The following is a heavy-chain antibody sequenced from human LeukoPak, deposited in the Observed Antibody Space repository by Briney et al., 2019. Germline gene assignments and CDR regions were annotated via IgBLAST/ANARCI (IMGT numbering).Heavy chain of an antibody. CDR3: AFSGYSYGYSFDY. J-gene: IGHJ4*02. CDR2: FDSEDGET. D-gene: IGHD5-18*01. Sequence: ASVKVSCKVSGYTLTELSMHWVRQAPGKGLEWMGGFDSEDGETIYAQEFQGRVTMTEDTSTDTAYMELSSLRSEDTAVYYCAFSGYSYGYSFDYWGQGTLVTVSS. CDR1: GYTLTELS. V-gene: IGHV1-24*01.